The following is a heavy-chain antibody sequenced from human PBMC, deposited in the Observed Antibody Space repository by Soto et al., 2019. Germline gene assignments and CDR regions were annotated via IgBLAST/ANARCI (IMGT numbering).Heavy chain of an antibody. Sequence: QVQLVESGGGVVQPGRSLRLSCAASGFTFSSYGMHWVRQAPGKGLEWVAVISYDGSNKYYADSVKGRFTISRDNSKNTLYLQMNSLRAEDTAVYYCANDVTARPSSIDYWGQGTLVTVSS. J-gene: IGHJ4*02. D-gene: IGHD6-6*01. CDR3: ANDVTARPSSIDY. CDR2: ISYDGSNK. V-gene: IGHV3-30*18. CDR1: GFTFSSYG.